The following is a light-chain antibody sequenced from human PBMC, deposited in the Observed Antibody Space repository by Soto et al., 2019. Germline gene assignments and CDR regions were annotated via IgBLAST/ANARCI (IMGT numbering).Light chain of an antibody. CDR3: QHYGNSPLYT. J-gene: IGKJ2*01. Sequence: EIVLTQSPGTLSLSPGERATLSCRASQSVSSSFLAWYQQKPGQAPRLLIYGAYSRATGIPDRFSGSGSGTDFAVTISRLEPEDFAVYYCQHYGNSPLYTFGQGTKLEIK. V-gene: IGKV3-20*01. CDR1: QSVSSSF. CDR2: GAY.